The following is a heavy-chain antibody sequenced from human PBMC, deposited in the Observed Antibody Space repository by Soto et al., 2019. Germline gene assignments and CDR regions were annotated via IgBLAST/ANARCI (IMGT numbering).Heavy chain of an antibody. CDR3: AREGTVSSSSPLGGNHYYYGMDV. V-gene: IGHV3-33*01. Sequence: GGSLRLSCAASGFTFSSYGMHWVRQAPGKGLEWVAVIWYDGSNKYYADSVKGRFTISRDNSKNTLYLQMNSLRAEDTAVYYCAREGTVSSSSPLGGNHYYYGMDVWGQGTTVTVSS. CDR2: IWYDGSNK. D-gene: IGHD6-6*01. CDR1: GFTFSSYG. J-gene: IGHJ6*02.